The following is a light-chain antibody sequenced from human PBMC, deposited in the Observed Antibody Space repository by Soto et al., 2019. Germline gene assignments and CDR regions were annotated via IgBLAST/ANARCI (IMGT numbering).Light chain of an antibody. Sequence: IVMTQSPATLSVSPGERATLSCRASQSINSNLAWYQQKFGQAPRLLIYGASTRATGAPARFSGSGSGTEFTLTITSLQSEDFAVYYCQHYNNWPPWTFGQGTKVEI. CDR3: QHYNNWPPWT. CDR2: GAS. V-gene: IGKV3-15*01. CDR1: QSINSN. J-gene: IGKJ1*01.